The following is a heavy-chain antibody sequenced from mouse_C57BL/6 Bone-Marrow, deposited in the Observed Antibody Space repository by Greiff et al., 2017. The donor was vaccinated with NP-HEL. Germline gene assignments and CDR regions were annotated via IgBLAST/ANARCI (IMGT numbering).Heavy chain of an antibody. CDR3: ARYRTGTGAMDY. J-gene: IGHJ4*01. Sequence: VQLKESGAELVRPGTSVKVSCKASGYAFTNYLIEWVKQRPGQGLEWIGVINPGSGGTNYNEKFKGKAKLTADKSSSTAYMQLSSLTSEDSAVYFCARYRTGTGAMDYWGQGTSVTVSS. D-gene: IGHD4-1*01. V-gene: IGHV1-54*01. CDR2: INPGSGGT. CDR1: GYAFTNYL.